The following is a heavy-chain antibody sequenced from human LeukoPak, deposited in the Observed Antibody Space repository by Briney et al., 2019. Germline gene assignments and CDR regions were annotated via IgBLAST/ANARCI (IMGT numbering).Heavy chain of an antibody. D-gene: IGHD3-16*01. Sequence: PSETLSLTCTVSGGSISSYYWSWIRQPPGKGLEWIGYIYYSGSTNYNPSLKGRVTISVDTSKNQFSLKLSSVTAADTAVYYCARDLRFGGYWGQGTLVTVSS. J-gene: IGHJ4*02. CDR3: ARDLRFGGY. V-gene: IGHV4-59*01. CDR1: GGSISSYY. CDR2: IYYSGST.